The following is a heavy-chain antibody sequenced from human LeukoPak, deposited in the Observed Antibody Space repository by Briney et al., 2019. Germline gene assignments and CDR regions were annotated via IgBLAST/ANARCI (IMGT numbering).Heavy chain of an antibody. J-gene: IGHJ3*02. CDR2: INAAYGNT. Sequence: ASVTVSCTASGYSFNTYTIHWMRQAPGQRLEWMGWINAAYGNTKYSQKFQGRVTITRDTSASTAYMGLSSLTSEDTAVFYCARRKSDAYDIWGQGTMVTVSS. CDR3: ARRKSDAYDI. CDR1: GYSFNTYT. V-gene: IGHV1-3*01.